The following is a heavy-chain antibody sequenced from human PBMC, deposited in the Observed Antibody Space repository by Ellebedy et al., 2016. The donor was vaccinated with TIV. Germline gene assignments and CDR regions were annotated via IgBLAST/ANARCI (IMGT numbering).Heavy chain of an antibody. J-gene: IGHJ4*02. V-gene: IGHV3-30-3*01. D-gene: IGHD1-26*01. CDR1: GFTFSSYA. CDR2: ISYDGSNK. Sequence: GESLKISCAASGFTFSSYAMHWVRQAPGKGLEWVALISYDGSNKYYADSVKGRFTISRDNSKNTLYLQMNSLRAEDTAVYYCASTIVGANDYWGQGTLVTVSS. CDR3: ASTIVGANDY.